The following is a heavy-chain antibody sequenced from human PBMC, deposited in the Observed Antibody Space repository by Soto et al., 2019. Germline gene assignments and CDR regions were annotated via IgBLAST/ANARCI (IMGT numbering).Heavy chain of an antibody. J-gene: IGHJ4*02. CDR1: GGSISSGGYY. V-gene: IGHV4-31*03. D-gene: IGHD2-2*01. CDR2: IYYSGST. Sequence: QVQLQESGPGLVKPSQTLSLTCTVSGGSISSGGYYWSWIRQHPGKGLEWIGYIYYSGSTYYNPSLKSRVTNSVDTSKNQLSLKLSSVTAADTAVYYCARSSTSANYFDYWGQGTLVTVSS. CDR3: ARSSTSANYFDY.